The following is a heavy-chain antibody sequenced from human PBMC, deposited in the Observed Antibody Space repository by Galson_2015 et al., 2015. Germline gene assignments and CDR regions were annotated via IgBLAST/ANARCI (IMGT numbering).Heavy chain of an antibody. V-gene: IGHV6-1*01. D-gene: IGHD1-14*01. CDR3: AVYRGDAFDI. J-gene: IGHJ3*02. CDR2: TYYRSKWYS. Sequence: CAISGDSVSSNSAAWNWIRQSPSRGLEWLGRTYYRSKWYSSYAAFVRSRVTISVDTSKNQFSLKLSSVTAADTAVYYCAVYRGDAFDIWGQGTMVTVSS. CDR1: GDSVSSNSAA.